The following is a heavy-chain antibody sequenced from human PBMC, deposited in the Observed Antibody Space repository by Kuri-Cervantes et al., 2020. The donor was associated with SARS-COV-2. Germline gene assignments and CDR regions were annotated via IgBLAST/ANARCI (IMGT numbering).Heavy chain of an antibody. J-gene: IGHJ6*02. CDR3: ARDSGATEYSSGWHRGDYYYYGMDV. V-gene: IGHV3-30*01. Sequence: GESLKISCAASGFTFSSYAMHWVRQAPGKGLEWVAVISYGGSNKYYADSVKGRFTISRDNSKNTLYLQMNSLRAEDTAVYYCARDSGATEYSSGWHRGDYYYYGMDVWGQGTTVTVSS. CDR1: GFTFSSYA. D-gene: IGHD6-19*01. CDR2: ISYGGSNK.